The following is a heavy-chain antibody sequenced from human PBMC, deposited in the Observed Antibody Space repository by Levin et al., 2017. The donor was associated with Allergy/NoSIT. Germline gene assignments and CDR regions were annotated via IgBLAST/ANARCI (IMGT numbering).Heavy chain of an antibody. CDR2: ISSSGRAT. CDR1: GFTFSSCS. J-gene: IGHJ3*01. V-gene: IGHV3-48*01. CDR3: ARDDYIGF. Sequence: QASETLSLTCAASGFTFSSCSMHWVRQAPGKGLEWVSYISSSGRATYYADSVKGRFTISRDNVKNSLYLQMNSLRAEDTAVYYCARDDYIGFWGHGTMVTVSS. D-gene: IGHD4-11*01.